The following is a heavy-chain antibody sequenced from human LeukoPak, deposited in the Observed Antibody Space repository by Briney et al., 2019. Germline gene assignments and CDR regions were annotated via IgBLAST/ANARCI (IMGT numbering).Heavy chain of an antibody. CDR3: AKATRVGARGYYSYSMDV. CDR1: GFSFSSYV. V-gene: IGHV3-23*01. J-gene: IGHJ6*02. CDR2: ISGGGIT. Sequence: PGGSLRLSCAASGFSFSSYVMSWVRQAPGKGLEWVSFISGGGITYYAAPVKGGFIISRDNSKNTLYLQMNSLRAEDTAVYYCAKATRVGARGYYSYSMDVWGQGTTVTVSS. D-gene: IGHD1-26*01.